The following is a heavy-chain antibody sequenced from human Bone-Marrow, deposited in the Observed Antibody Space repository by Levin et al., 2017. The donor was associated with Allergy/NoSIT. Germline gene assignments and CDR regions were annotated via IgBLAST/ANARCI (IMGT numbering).Heavy chain of an antibody. D-gene: IGHD3-22*01. CDR3: AKNFYYDSSGFFDY. CDR2: ISGNGGST. V-gene: IGHV3-23*01. CDR1: GFTFFSHA. J-gene: IGHJ4*02. Sequence: ASVKVSCVGSGFTFFSHAMSWVRQAPGKGLEWVSTISGNGGSTYYADSVKGRFTISRDNSKNTVYLQMISLRGDDTAVYFCAKNFYYDSSGFFDYWGQGIPVSVSS.